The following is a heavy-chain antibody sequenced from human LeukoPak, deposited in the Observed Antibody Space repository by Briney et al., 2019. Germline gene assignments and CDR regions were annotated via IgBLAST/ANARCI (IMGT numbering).Heavy chain of an antibody. J-gene: IGHJ6*04. CDR2: ISYDGSNK. D-gene: IGHD5-18*01. Sequence: PGRSLRLSRAASGFTLSSYGMHWVRQAPGKGLEWVAVISYDGSNKYYADSVKGRFTISRDNSKNTLYLQINSLRAEDTAVYYCAKDEKEGYSYGYGSYYYGMDVWGKGTTVTVSS. CDR1: GFTLSSYG. CDR3: AKDEKEGYSYGYGSYYYGMDV. V-gene: IGHV3-30*18.